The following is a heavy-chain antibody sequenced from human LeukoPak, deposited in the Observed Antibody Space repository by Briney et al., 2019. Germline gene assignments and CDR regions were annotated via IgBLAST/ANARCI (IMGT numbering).Heavy chain of an antibody. CDR1: GGSISSYY. CDR3: ARSRWLQPTYYYYMDV. Sequence: PSETLSLTCTVSGGSISSYYWSWIRQPPGKVLEWIGYIYYSGSTNYNPSLKSRVTISADTSKNQFSLKLSSVTAADTAVYYCARSRWLQPTYYYYMDVWGKGTTVTISS. CDR2: IYYSGST. J-gene: IGHJ6*03. D-gene: IGHD5-24*01. V-gene: IGHV4-59*01.